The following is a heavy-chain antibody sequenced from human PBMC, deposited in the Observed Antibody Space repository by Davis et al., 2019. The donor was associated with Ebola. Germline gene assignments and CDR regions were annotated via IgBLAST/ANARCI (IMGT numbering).Heavy chain of an antibody. CDR3: ARETAIFDY. CDR2: ISYDGSNK. Sequence: PGGSLRLSCAASGFTFSSYAMHWVRQAPGKGLEWVAVISYDGSNKYYADSVKGRFTISRDNSKNTLYLQMNSLRAEDTAVYYCARETAIFDYWGQGTLVTVSS. V-gene: IGHV3-30-3*01. J-gene: IGHJ4*02. D-gene: IGHD5-18*01. CDR1: GFTFSSYA.